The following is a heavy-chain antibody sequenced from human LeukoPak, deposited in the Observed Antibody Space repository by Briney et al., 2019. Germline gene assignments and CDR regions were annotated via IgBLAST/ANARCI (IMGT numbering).Heavy chain of an antibody. Sequence: PGRSLRLSCAASGFTFSSYAMSWVRQAPGKGLEWVSDISGSGGSTYYADSMKGRFTISRDNSKNTLYLQMNSLRAEDTAVYYCARDPTRGYSYGYGDHWGQGSLVIVSS. CDR2: ISGSGGST. V-gene: IGHV3-23*01. CDR1: GFTFSSYA. CDR3: ARDPTRGYSYGYGDH. D-gene: IGHD5-18*01. J-gene: IGHJ4*02.